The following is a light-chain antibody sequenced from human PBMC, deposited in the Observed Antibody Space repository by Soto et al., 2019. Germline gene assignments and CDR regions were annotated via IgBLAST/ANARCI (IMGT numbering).Light chain of an antibody. CDR1: QIVITRY. J-gene: IGKJ4*01. CDR2: DAS. V-gene: IGKV3-20*01. CDR3: QQYGSSIT. Sequence: DIVLTQSPGTLSLSPGERATLSCRASQIVITRYLSWYQQKPGQAPRLLIFDASTRATGIPDRFSGSGSGTDFNLTINRLDPADFAVYYCQQYGSSITFGGGTKVELK.